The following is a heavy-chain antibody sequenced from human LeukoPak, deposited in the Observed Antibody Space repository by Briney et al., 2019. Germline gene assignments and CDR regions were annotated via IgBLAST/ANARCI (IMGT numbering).Heavy chain of an antibody. V-gene: IGHV1-2*06. D-gene: IGHD4-17*01. CDR2: INPNSGGT. J-gene: IGHJ5*02. CDR3: ARGSMTTVTINWFDP. CDR1: GYTFTGYH. Sequence: ASVKVSCKASGYTFTGYHMHWVRQAPGQGLEWMGRINPNSGGTNYAQKFQGRVTMTRDTSISTAYMELSRLRSDDTAVYYCARGSMTTVTINWFDPWGQGTLVTVSS.